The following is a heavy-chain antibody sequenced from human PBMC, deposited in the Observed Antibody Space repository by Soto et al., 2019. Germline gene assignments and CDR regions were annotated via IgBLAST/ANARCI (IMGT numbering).Heavy chain of an antibody. CDR1: GGSISSGDYY. CDR2: IYDSGST. J-gene: IGHJ6*02. D-gene: IGHD2-21*01. Sequence: SETLSLTCTVSGGSISSGDYYWSWIRQPPGKGLEWIGYIYDSGSTYYNPSLKSRVTISVYTSKNQFSLKLSSVTAADTAVYYCARTVIRGEYYYYGMDVWGQGTTVTVSS. CDR3: ARTVIRGEYYYYGMDV. V-gene: IGHV4-30-4*01.